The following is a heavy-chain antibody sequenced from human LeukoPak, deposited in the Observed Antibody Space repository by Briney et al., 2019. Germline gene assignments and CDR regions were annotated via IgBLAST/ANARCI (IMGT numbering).Heavy chain of an antibody. CDR2: IIPILGIA. CDR1: GGTFSSYA. J-gene: IGHJ6*03. V-gene: IGHV1-69*04. CDR3: ARDRVYDFWSGYLGHYYYMDV. D-gene: IGHD3-3*01. Sequence: ASVKVSCKASGGTFSSYAISWVRQAPGQGLEWMGRIIPILGIANYAQKFQGRVTITADKSTSTAYMELSSLRSEDTAVYYCARDRVYDFWSGYLGHYYYMDVWGKGTTVTVSS.